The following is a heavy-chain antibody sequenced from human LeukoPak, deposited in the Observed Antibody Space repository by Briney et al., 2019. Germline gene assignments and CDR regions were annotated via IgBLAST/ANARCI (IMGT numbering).Heavy chain of an antibody. J-gene: IGHJ4*02. D-gene: IGHD1-7*01. CDR2: IGGSGSTT. CDR1: GLTFGNYG. Sequence: GRSLRLSCVASGLTFGNYGMNWVRQAPGKGLEWVSSIGGSGSTTYYADSVRGRFTISRDNAKNSLYLQMNSLRDEDTAVYYCARDLTRTTDIDYWGQGTLVTVSS. CDR3: ARDLTRTTDIDY. V-gene: IGHV3-23*01.